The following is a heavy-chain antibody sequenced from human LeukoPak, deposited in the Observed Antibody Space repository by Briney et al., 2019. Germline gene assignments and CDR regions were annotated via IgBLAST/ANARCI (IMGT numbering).Heavy chain of an antibody. CDR2: IYYSGST. CDR3: ARASFGHYYDSSGPPDY. Sequence: PSETLSLTCTVSGGSISSGGYYWSWIRQHPGKGLEWVGYIYYSGSTYYNPSLKSRVIISVDTSKNQFSLKLSSVTAADTAVYYCARASFGHYYDSSGPPDYWGQGTLVTVSS. CDR1: GGSISSGGYY. J-gene: IGHJ4*02. D-gene: IGHD3-22*01. V-gene: IGHV4-31*03.